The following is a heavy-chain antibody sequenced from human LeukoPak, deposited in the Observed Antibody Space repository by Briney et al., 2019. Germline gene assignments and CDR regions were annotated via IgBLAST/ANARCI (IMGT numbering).Heavy chain of an antibody. CDR2: MYYSGST. V-gene: IGHV4-59*08. CDR1: GGSISSYY. D-gene: IGHD3-16*02. Sequence: SETLSLTCTVSGGSISSYYWSWIRQPPGKGLEWIGYMYYSGSTSYNPSLKSRVTISGDTSKNQFPLKLSSVTAADTAVYYCARHSYDDVWGSFRRSFDSWGQGTLVIVSS. J-gene: IGHJ4*02. CDR3: ARHSYDDVWGSFRRSFDS.